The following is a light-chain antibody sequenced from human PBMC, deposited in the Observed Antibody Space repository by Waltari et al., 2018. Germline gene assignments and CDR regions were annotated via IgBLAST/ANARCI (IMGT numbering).Light chain of an antibody. J-gene: IGLJ3*02. Sequence: SVLTQPPSVSEAPRQRVTISCSGRSSNIGKNGVNWYQHLPGEAPKLLIFFDDLLPSGVSDRFSGSKSGTSASLAISGLQPQDEADYSCSTWDDSLNAWVFGGGTKLTVL. CDR1: SSNIGKNG. CDR3: STWDDSLNAWV. CDR2: FDD. V-gene: IGLV1-36*01.